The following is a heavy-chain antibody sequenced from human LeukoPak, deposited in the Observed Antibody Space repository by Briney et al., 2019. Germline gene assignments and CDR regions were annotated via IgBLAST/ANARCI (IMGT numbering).Heavy chain of an antibody. CDR3: ARSPDGVDN. D-gene: IGHD3-10*01. Sequence: PLGGSLRLSCAASGFIFGNYWMTWVRQTPGKGLEFVANIKEDGSEIFYLDSVKGRFTISRDNAKNSVYLQMNSLRAEDTAVYYCARSPDGVDNWGQGTLVTVSS. V-gene: IGHV3-7*01. J-gene: IGHJ4*02. CDR1: GFIFGNYW. CDR2: IKEDGSEI.